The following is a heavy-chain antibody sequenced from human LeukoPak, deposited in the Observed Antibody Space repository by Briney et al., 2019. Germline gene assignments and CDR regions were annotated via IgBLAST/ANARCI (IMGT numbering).Heavy chain of an antibody. J-gene: IGHJ5*02. CDR1: GGSVSSGSYY. D-gene: IGHD3-22*01. V-gene: IGHV4-61*01. CDR3: ARASGYYDSSGYRRFDP. CDR2: IYYSGST. Sequence: SETLSLTCTVSGGSVSSGSYYWSWLRQPPGKGLEWIGYIYYSGSTNYNPSLKSRVTISVDTSKNQFSLKLSSVTAADTAVYHCARASGYYDSSGYRRFDPWGQGTLVTVSS.